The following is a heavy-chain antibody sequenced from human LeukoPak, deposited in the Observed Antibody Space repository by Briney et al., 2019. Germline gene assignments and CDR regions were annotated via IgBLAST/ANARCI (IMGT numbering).Heavy chain of an antibody. D-gene: IGHD2-15*01. CDR2: IYTSGST. CDR3: ARTVVGVAATIINWFDP. J-gene: IGHJ5*02. Sequence: PSQTLSLTCTVSGGSISRGSYYWSWIRQPAGKGPEWIGRIYTSGSTNYNPSLKSRVTISVDTSKHQFSLKLSSVTAADTAVYYCARTVVGVAATIINWFDPWGQGTLVTVSS. V-gene: IGHV4-61*02. CDR1: GGSISRGSYY.